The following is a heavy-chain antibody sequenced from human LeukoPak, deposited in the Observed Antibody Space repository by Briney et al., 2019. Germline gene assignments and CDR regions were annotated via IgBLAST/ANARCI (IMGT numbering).Heavy chain of an antibody. Sequence: GGSLRLSSAASGFTFTDCYMTWSRQGPGEGLEYISYIGGSGSDITYADSVRGRFTVSRDNAKNSLYLQMNSLRVEDTAVYYCARYARLLDYWGQGSLVTVSS. CDR3: ARYARLLDY. V-gene: IGHV3-11*01. J-gene: IGHJ4*02. CDR1: GFTFTDCY. D-gene: IGHD2-2*01. CDR2: IGGSGSDI.